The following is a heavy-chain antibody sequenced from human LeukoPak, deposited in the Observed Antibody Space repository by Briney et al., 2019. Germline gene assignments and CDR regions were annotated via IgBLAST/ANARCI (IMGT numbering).Heavy chain of an antibody. V-gene: IGHV3-23*01. CDR1: GFTFSSYA. D-gene: IGHD3-22*01. J-gene: IGHJ4*02. Sequence: GGSLRLSCAASGFTFSSYAMSWVRQAPGKGLEWVSAISGSGGSTYYADSVKGRFTSSRDNSKNTLYLQMNSLRAEDTAVYYCAKDAYYYDSSGSTYWGQGTLVTVSS. CDR3: AKDAYYYDSSGSTY. CDR2: ISGSGGST.